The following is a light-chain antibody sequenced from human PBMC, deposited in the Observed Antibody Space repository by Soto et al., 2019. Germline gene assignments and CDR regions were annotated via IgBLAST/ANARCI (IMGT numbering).Light chain of an antibody. V-gene: IGKV3-11*01. J-gene: IGKJ4*01. CDR3: QQRGNWPLT. CDR1: QSVSSY. Sequence: EIVLTQSPATLCLSPGERATLSCRASQSVSSYLAWYQQKPGQAPRLLIYDASNRATGIPARFSGGGSGTDFTLTISSLEPEDFAVYYCQQRGNWPLTFGGGTKVEIK. CDR2: DAS.